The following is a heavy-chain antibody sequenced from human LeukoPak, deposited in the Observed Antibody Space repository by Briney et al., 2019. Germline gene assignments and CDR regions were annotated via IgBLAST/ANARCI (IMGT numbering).Heavy chain of an antibody. CDR3: RSTIQH. CDR1: GFILSSYS. V-gene: IGHV3-21*01. CDR2: ISGDSSYI. Sequence: PGGSLRLSCAASGFILSSYSMNWVRQAPGKGLEWVSSISGDSSYIYYADSVKGRFTISRDNAKNSLYLQLNSLRDEDTAVYYCRSTIQHWGQGTLVTVSS. J-gene: IGHJ1*01. D-gene: IGHD5/OR15-5a*01.